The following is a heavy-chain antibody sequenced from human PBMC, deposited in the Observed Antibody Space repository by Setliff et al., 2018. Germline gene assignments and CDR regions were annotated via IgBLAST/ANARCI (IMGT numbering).Heavy chain of an antibody. CDR3: ARVISGWFSAHYYYMDV. CDR1: GGSISSGSDY. J-gene: IGHJ6*03. D-gene: IGHD6-19*01. V-gene: IGHV4-61*09. Sequence: SETLSLTCSVSGGSISSGSDYWTWIRQPAGKGLEWIGHIYTSGSTKYNSSPKSRVSISVDTSKNQFSLKLSSVTAADTAVYYCARVISGWFSAHYYYMDVWGKGTTVTVSS. CDR2: IYTSGST.